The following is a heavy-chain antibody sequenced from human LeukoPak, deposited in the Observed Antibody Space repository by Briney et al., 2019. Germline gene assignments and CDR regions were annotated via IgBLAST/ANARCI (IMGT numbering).Heavy chain of an antibody. CDR2: ISSSGSTI. V-gene: IGHV3-48*03. Sequence: GGSLRLSCAASGFTFSSYEMNWVRQAPGKGLEWVSYISSSGSTIYYADSVKGRFTISRDNAKNSLYLQMNSLRAEDTAVYYCARRVVAVTPGYYYYYMDVWGKGTTVTISS. J-gene: IGHJ6*03. D-gene: IGHD2-15*01. CDR1: GFTFSSYE. CDR3: ARRVVAVTPGYYYYYMDV.